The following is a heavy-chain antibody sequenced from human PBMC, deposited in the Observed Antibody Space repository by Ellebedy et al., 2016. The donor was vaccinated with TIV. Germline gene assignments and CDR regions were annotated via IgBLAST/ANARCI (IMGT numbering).Heavy chain of an antibody. CDR3: ARAGGIGTADY. Sequence: GESLKISXAASGFTFSSYWMHWVRQAPGKGLEWVSRVNSDGSSTSYADSVRGRFTISRDNAKNSLYLQMNSLRVEDWAVYYCARAGGIGTADYWGQGTLVAVSS. J-gene: IGHJ4*02. CDR2: VNSDGSST. CDR1: GFTFSSYW. V-gene: IGHV3-74*01. D-gene: IGHD1-7*01.